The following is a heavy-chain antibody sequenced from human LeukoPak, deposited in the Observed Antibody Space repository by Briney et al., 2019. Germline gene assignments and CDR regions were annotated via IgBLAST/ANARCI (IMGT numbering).Heavy chain of an antibody. D-gene: IGHD5-12*01. CDR2: ISGSGGST. CDR1: GFTFSSYA. CDR3: AKDQSRWLQTAGGAFDI. J-gene: IGHJ3*02. Sequence: GGSLRLSCAASGFTFSSYAMSWVRQAPGKGLEWVSAISGSGGSTYYADSVKGRFTISRDNSKNTLYLQMNSLRAEDTAVYYCAKDQSRWLQTAGGAFDIWGQGTMVTVSS. V-gene: IGHV3-23*01.